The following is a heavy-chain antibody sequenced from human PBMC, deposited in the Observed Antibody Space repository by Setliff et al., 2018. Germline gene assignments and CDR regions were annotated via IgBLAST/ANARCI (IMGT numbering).Heavy chain of an antibody. CDR2: VSYGGST. CDR1: GAAISTYH. Sequence: SETLSLTCAVSGAAISTYHWSWLRQPPGKGLEWIGYVSYGGSTKYNPSLESRVTISLDTPKNQFSLKLTSVTAADTAVYYCVRQFRMGTLAGGPPESWGPGTLVTVSS. CDR3: VRQFRMGTLAGGPPES. D-gene: IGHD3-3*02. J-gene: IGHJ5*02. V-gene: IGHV4-59*08.